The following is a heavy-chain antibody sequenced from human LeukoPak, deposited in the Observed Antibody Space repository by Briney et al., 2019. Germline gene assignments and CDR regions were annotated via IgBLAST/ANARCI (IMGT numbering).Heavy chain of an antibody. CDR3: AKYYSWGRGFTAGDY. D-gene: IGHD3-10*01. V-gene: IGHV4-59*01. CDR2: YSSGSP. Sequence: SAPQSPTCSVSGSFINNYSWSWSQQSPEGGLEWMGFYSSGSPNYEPSLKSRVTISVDTSKNQFSLRLSSVSAADSAVYYCAKYYSWGRGFTAGDYWGQGTLVTVSS. CDR1: GSFINNYS. J-gene: IGHJ4*02.